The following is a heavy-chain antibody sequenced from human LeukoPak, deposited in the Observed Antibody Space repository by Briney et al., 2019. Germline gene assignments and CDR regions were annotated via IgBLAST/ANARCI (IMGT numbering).Heavy chain of an antibody. V-gene: IGHV3-66*04. D-gene: IGHD3-9*01. Sequence: GGSLSLFCAASGFSVSSYYMNWVRQAPGKGLQWVSILHSDGATYYADSVKGRFTISRDNSRSTLYLQMNSLRAEDTAVYYCARLHYDVLTGPFDYWGQGTLVTVSS. CDR2: LHSDGAT. CDR1: GFSVSSYY. CDR3: ARLHYDVLTGPFDY. J-gene: IGHJ4*02.